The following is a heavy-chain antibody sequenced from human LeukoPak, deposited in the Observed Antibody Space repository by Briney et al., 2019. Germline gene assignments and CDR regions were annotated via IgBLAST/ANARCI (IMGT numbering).Heavy chain of an antibody. CDR3: ARHDSFIPY. D-gene: IGHD3-16*02. V-gene: IGHV3-23*01. J-gene: IGHJ4*02. CDR1: GFTFSDYA. Sequence: GGSLRLSCVASGFTFSDYAMSWLRQARGKGVEWVSGVSDGGGSTYYAASVKRRCTISRDYSKSTVSLQMNNLRAEDTAVYFCARHDSFIPYWGQGTLVTVTS. CDR2: VSDGGGST.